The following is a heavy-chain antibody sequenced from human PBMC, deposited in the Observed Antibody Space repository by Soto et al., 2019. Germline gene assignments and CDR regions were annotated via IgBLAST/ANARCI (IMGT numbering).Heavy chain of an antibody. CDR3: ARSRGYYDFWSGYYKDYYGMDV. CDR2: INHSGST. V-gene: IGHV4-34*01. D-gene: IGHD3-3*01. Sequence: SETLSLTCAVYGGSFSGYYWSWIRQPPGKGLEWIGEINHSGSTNYDPSLKSRVTISVDTSKNQFSLKLSSVTAADTAMYYCARSRGYYDFWSGYYKDYYGMDVWGQGTTVTVSS. CDR1: GGSFSGYY. J-gene: IGHJ6*02.